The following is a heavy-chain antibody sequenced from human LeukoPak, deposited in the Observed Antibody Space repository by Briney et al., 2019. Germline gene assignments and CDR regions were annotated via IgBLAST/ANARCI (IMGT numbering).Heavy chain of an antibody. CDR3: AKTIVGSNVFDI. CDR2: IKEDGREK. Sequence: GGSLRLSCAASGFTFSDYYMGWIRQAPGKGLEWVANIKEDGREKYYADSVKGRFTISRDNAKNSLYLQMNSLRGEDTAVYYCAKTIVGSNVFDIWGQGTLVTVSS. CDR1: GFTFSDYY. J-gene: IGHJ3*02. D-gene: IGHD1-26*01. V-gene: IGHV3-7*01.